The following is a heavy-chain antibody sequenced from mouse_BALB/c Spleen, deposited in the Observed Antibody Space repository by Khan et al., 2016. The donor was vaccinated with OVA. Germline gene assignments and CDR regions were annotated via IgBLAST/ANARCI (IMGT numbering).Heavy chain of an antibody. CDR1: GYTITSAYV. V-gene: IGHV3-2*02. J-gene: IGHJ2*01. D-gene: IGHD1-1*01. CDR2: ISYSGNP. Sequence: VQLQESGPGLVKPSQSLSLTCTVTGYTITSAYVWNWIRQFPGNKLEWIGFISYSGNPNYNPSLKSRISITRDTSKNQFFLQLNSVTTEDTARYYCARVYGGDFDYWGQGTTLTVSS. CDR3: ARVYGGDFDY.